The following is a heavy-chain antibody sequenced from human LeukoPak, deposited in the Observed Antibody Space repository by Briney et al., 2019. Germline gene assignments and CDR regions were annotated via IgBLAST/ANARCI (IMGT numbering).Heavy chain of an antibody. CDR2: ISSSSSYI. CDR3: ARDGDLYSSGWAYYFDY. V-gene: IGHV3-21*01. D-gene: IGHD6-19*01. J-gene: IGHJ4*02. Sequence: GGSLRLSCAASGFTFSSYSMNWVRQAPGKGLEWVSSISSSSSYIYYADSVKGRFTISIDNAKNSLYLQMNSLRAEDTAVYYCARDGDLYSSGWAYYFDYWGQGTLVTVSS. CDR1: GFTFSSYS.